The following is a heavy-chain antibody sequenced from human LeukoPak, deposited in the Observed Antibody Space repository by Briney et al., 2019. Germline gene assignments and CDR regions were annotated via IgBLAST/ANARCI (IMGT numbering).Heavy chain of an antibody. CDR3: ARYINSGPDF. CDR1: GGSISSYY. Sequence: SETLSLTCTVSGGSISSYYWSWIRQPPGKGLEWIGWIYYSGTTKYNPSLESRVTISVDMSTNQFSLKVSSVTAADTAVYYCARYINSGPDFWGQGTLVTVSS. CDR2: IYYSGTT. V-gene: IGHV4-59*08. D-gene: IGHD6-19*01. J-gene: IGHJ4*02.